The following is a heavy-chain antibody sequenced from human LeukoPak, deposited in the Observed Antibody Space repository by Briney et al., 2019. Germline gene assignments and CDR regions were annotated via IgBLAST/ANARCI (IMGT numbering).Heavy chain of an antibody. J-gene: IGHJ6*02. CDR1: GLTVINNY. Sequence: GGSLRLSCAASGLTVINNYMSWVRQAPGKGLEWVSVMSGSGGSTYYADSVKGRFTISRDNSKNTLFLQMKSLRAEDAAVYYCAKDRLACSGGSCYSSRYYYGMDVWGQGTTVTVSS. D-gene: IGHD2-15*01. V-gene: IGHV3-23*01. CDR2: MSGSGGST. CDR3: AKDRLACSGGSCYSSRYYYGMDV.